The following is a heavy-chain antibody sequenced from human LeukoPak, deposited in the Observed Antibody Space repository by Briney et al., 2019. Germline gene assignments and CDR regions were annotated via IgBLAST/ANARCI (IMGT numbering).Heavy chain of an antibody. CDR3: ARTISIAVSGSSEQPFDY. Sequence: SVTVSCTGSGGTFISYAFSWVRQAPGQGLEWMGRIIPILGTADYAQRCQGRVTLTADKSTSTAYMELSSLRSDDTAVYYCARTISIAVSGSSEQPFDYWGQGTLVTVSS. D-gene: IGHD6-19*01. CDR2: IIPILGTA. J-gene: IGHJ4*02. V-gene: IGHV1-69*04. CDR1: GGTFISYA.